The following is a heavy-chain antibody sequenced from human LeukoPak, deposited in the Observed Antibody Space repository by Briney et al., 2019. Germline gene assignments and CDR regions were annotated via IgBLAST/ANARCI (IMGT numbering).Heavy chain of an antibody. D-gene: IGHD3-10*01. J-gene: IGHJ4*02. CDR3: ARGLVYGYYYGSGSYFAY. CDR1: GGSFSGYY. V-gene: IGHV4-34*01. CDR2: INHSGST. Sequence: SETLSLTCAVYGGSFSGYYWSWIRQPPGTGLEWIGEINHSGSTNYNPSLKSRVTISVDTSKNQFSLKLSSVTAADTAVYYCARGLVYGYYYGSGSYFAYWGQGTLVTVSS.